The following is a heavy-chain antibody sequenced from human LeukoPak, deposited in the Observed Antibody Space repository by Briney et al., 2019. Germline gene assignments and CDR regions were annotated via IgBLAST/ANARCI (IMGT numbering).Heavy chain of an antibody. D-gene: IGHD4-23*01. J-gene: IGHJ4*02. CDR2: ISVYNGNT. V-gene: IGHV1-18*01. Sequence: ASVKVSCKASGYTFSIYGFSWVRQAPGQGLEWMGWISVYNGNTNYAQKFQGRVTMTTDTSTSTTHMELRSLRSDDTAVYYCARQGYSGHSQGAADYWGQGTLVTVSS. CDR3: ARQGYSGHSQGAADY. CDR1: GYTFSIYG.